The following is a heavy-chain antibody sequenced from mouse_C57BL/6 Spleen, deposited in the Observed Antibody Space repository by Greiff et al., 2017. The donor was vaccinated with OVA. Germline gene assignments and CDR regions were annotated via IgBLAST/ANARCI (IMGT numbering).Heavy chain of an antibody. CDR2: ISGGGGNT. V-gene: IGHV5-9*01. D-gene: IGHD2-5*01. CDR1: GFTFSSYT. J-gene: IGHJ1*03. CDR3: ARGTSYYSNYGGYFDV. Sequence: EVMLVESGGGLVKPGGSLKLSCAASGFTFSSYTMSWVRQTPEKRLEWVATISGGGGNTYYPDSVKGRFTISRDNAKNTLYLQMSSLRSEDTALYYCARGTSYYSNYGGYFDVWGTGTTVTVSS.